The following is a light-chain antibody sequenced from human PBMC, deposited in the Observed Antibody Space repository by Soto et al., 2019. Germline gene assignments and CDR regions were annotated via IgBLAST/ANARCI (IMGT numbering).Light chain of an antibody. Sequence: ETVMTQSPVTLSVSPGERATLFCRASQSVYSNLAWYQYKPGQAPRLLIYGASTRATGIPARFSGSGSGTDFTLTISSLQSEDSAVYYCQQYDYWPRTFGQGTNVEIK. J-gene: IGKJ1*01. CDR1: QSVYSN. CDR2: GAS. V-gene: IGKV3-15*01. CDR3: QQYDYWPRT.